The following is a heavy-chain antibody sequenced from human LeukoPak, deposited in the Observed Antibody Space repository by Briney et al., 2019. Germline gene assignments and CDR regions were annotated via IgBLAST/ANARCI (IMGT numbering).Heavy chain of an antibody. CDR2: INPAGSQQ. D-gene: IGHD4-11*01. Sequence: GGSLRLSCTASGFMFSDYWMSWVRQAPGKGPEWVANINPAGSQQYSVDSLKGRSTVSRDNAKKSFYLQMNYLRAEDTAVYYCVKWGPYCSTHYCPALESWGQGTLVTVSS. V-gene: IGHV3-7*01. J-gene: IGHJ4*02. CDR3: VKWGPYCSTHYCPALES. CDR1: GFMFSDYW.